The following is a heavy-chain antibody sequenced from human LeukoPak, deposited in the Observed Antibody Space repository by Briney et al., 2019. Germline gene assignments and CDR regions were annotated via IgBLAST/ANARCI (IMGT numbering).Heavy chain of an antibody. CDR1: GGTFSSYA. CDR2: IIPIFGTA. D-gene: IGHD6-13*01. J-gene: IGHJ4*02. CDR3: ARDDVYIAAAGTIY. V-gene: IGHV1-69*13. Sequence: ASVKVSCKASGGTFSSYAISWVRQAPGQGLEWMGGIIPIFGTANYAQKFQGRVTITADESTSTAYMELSSLRSEDTAVYYCARDDVYIAAAGTIYWGQGTLVTVSS.